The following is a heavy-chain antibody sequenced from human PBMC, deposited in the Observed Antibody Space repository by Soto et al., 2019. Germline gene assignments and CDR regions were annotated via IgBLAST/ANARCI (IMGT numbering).Heavy chain of an antibody. CDR1: GCTFTGYY. V-gene: IGHV1-2*02. Sequence: ASVKVSCKASGCTFTGYYMHWVRQAPGQGLEWMGWINPNSGGTNYAQKFQGRVTMTRDTSISTAYMELSRLRSDDTAVYYCARGTGGYYDSSGSDWFDPWGQGTLVTVSS. J-gene: IGHJ5*02. CDR2: INPNSGGT. D-gene: IGHD3-22*01. CDR3: ARGTGGYYDSSGSDWFDP.